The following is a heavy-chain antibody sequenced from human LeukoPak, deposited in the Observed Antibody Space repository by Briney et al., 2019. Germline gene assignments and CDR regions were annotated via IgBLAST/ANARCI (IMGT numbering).Heavy chain of an antibody. J-gene: IGHJ4*02. D-gene: IGHD3-10*01. V-gene: IGHV4-34*01. CDR3: AKSGVRGVVKYFFDY. CDR2: INHRGST. CDR1: GGSFSGYY. Sequence: PSETLSLTCAVYGGSFSGYYWTWIRQPPGKGLDWIGEINHRGSTNYNPSLKSRVTISVDTSKNQFSLKLISVTAADTAVYYCAKSGVRGVVKYFFDYWGQGTLVTVSS.